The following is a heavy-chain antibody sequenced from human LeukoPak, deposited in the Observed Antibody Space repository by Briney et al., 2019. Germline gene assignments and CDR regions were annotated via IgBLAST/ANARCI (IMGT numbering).Heavy chain of an antibody. Sequence: PSETLSLTCTVSGGSISSSSYYWGWIRQPPGKGLEWIGSIYYSGSTYYNPSLKSRVTISVDTSKNQFSLKLSSVTAADTAVYYCARRGRHYDFWSGYSKRKGYFDYWGQGTLVTVSS. CDR1: GGSISSSSYY. CDR2: IYYSGST. CDR3: ARRGRHYDFWSGYSKRKGYFDY. D-gene: IGHD3-3*01. V-gene: IGHV4-39*01. J-gene: IGHJ4*02.